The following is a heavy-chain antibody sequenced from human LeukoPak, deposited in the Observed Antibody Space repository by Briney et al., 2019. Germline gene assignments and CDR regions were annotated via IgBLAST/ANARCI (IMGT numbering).Heavy chain of an antibody. J-gene: IGHJ4*02. Sequence: SETLSLTCTVSGGSISSYYWSWIRQPPGKGLEWIGYIYYSGSTNYNPSLKSRVTISVDTSKNQFSLKLSSVTAADTAVYYCARGGGVREYYDFWSGYYTDEFDYWGQGTLVTVSS. V-gene: IGHV4-59*01. CDR1: GGSISSYY. D-gene: IGHD3-3*01. CDR3: ARGGGVREYYDFWSGYYTDEFDY. CDR2: IYYSGST.